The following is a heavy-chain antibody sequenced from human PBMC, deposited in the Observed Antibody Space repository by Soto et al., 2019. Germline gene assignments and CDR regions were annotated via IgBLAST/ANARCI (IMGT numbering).Heavy chain of an antibody. CDR1: GFTFSSYA. D-gene: IGHD2-21*01. CDR3: AKVYRDTTAYYYYYGMDV. Sequence: PGGSLRLSCAASGFTFSSYAMSWVRQAPGKGLEWVSAISGSGGSTYYADSVKGRFTISRDNSKNTLYLQMNSLRAEDTAVYYCAKVYRDTTAYYYYYGMDVWGQGTTVTVSS. J-gene: IGHJ6*02. V-gene: IGHV3-23*01. CDR2: ISGSGGST.